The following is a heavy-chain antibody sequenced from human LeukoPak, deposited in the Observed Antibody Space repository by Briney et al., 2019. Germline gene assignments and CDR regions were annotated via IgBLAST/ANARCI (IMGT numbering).Heavy chain of an antibody. V-gene: IGHV4-38-2*01. Sequence: GSLRLSCAASGFTFSSYWMSWVRQAPGKGLEWIGSIYHSGSTYYNPSLKSRVTISVDTSKNQFSLKLSSVTAADTAVYYCARVLLWFGEYYFDYWGQGTLVTVSS. CDR2: IYHSGST. CDR1: GFTFSSYW. CDR3: ARVLLWFGEYYFDY. D-gene: IGHD3-10*01. J-gene: IGHJ4*02.